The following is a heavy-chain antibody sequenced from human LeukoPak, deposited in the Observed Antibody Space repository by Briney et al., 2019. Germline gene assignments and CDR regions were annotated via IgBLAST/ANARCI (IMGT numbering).Heavy chain of an antibody. CDR1: GFTFRSYA. V-gene: IGHV3-23*01. D-gene: IGHD1-26*01. CDR2: ISGSGGST. CDR3: AESAGSYEGNFDY. Sequence: GGSLRLSCAASGFTFRSYAMSWVRQAPGKGLEWVSAISGSGGSTHYADSVKGRLTISRDNSKNTLYLQMNSLRADDTAVYYCAESAGSYEGNFDYWGQGTLVAASS. J-gene: IGHJ4*02.